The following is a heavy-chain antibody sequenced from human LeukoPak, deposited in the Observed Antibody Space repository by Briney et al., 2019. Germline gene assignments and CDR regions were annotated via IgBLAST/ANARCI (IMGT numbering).Heavy chain of an antibody. Sequence: GGSLRLSCAASGFTFSSHWMHWVRQAPGKGLVWVSRINTDGSTTNYADSVKGRFTVSRDNAKNTLYLQMNSLRAEDTAVYCCARVDSGWHFDYWGQGTLVTVSS. D-gene: IGHD3-9*01. J-gene: IGHJ4*02. V-gene: IGHV3-74*01. CDR2: INTDGSTT. CDR3: ARVDSGWHFDY. CDR1: GFTFSSHW.